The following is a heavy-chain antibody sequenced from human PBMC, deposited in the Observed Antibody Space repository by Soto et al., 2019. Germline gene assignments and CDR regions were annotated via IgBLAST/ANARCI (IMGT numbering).Heavy chain of an antibody. CDR3: AKESGGERNAAYFDL. Sequence: QVQLVESGGGVVQPGTSLRLACAASGFTLSNSGMQWVRQAPGKGLEWVAVISAGGNTKYYADSVKGRFTISRDNSKNTLFLQMNSLRTEDTAVYYCAKESGGERNAAYFDLWGQGTLVTVSA. J-gene: IGHJ4*02. CDR1: GFTLSNSG. V-gene: IGHV3-30*18. CDR2: ISAGGNTK. D-gene: IGHD2-21*01.